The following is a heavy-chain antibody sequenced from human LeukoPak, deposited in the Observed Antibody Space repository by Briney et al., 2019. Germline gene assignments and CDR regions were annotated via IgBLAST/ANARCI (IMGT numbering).Heavy chain of an antibody. Sequence: SETLSLTCSVSGGSISSYYWSWIRQPPGKGLEWIGYIYYSGSTNYNPSLKSRVTISVDTSKNQFSLKLSSVTAADTAVYYCARRRGYNSGSWFDPRGQGTLVTVSS. CDR2: IYYSGST. J-gene: IGHJ5*02. V-gene: IGHV4-59*01. D-gene: IGHD5-24*01. CDR3: ARRRGYNSGSWFDP. CDR1: GGSISSYY.